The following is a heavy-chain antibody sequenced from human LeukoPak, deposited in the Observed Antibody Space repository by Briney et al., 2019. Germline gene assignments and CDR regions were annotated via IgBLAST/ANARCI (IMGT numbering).Heavy chain of an antibody. D-gene: IGHD4-23*01. J-gene: IGHJ4*02. CDR3: ARLIRSVVTPGY. Sequence: SETLSLTCTVSGGSISSSSYYWGWIRQPPGKGLEWIGSIYYSGSTYYNPSLKSRVTISVDTSKNQFSLKLSSVTAADTAVYYCARLIRSVVTPGYWGQGTLVTVSS. CDR1: GGSISSSSYY. CDR2: IYYSGST. V-gene: IGHV4-39*01.